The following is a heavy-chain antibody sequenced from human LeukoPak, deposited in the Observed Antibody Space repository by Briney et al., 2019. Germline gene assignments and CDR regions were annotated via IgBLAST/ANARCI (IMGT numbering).Heavy chain of an antibody. Sequence: GGSLRLSCAASGFTFSSYAMSWVRQASGKGLEWVGRIRSKANSYATAYAASVKGRFTISRDDSKNTAYLQMNSLKTEDTAVYYCTRQGTTVTNYFDYWGQGTLVTVSS. CDR3: TRQGTTVTNYFDY. J-gene: IGHJ4*02. CDR2: IRSKANSYAT. V-gene: IGHV3-73*01. CDR1: GFTFSSYA. D-gene: IGHD4-17*01.